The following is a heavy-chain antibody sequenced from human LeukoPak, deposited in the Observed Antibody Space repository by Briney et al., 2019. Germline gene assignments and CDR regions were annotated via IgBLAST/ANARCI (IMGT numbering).Heavy chain of an antibody. D-gene: IGHD1-1*01. CDR3: ARDSLRIQSGTTP. Sequence: SETLSLTCAVSGGSISINDYFWAWIRQSPGKGLEWIGSVSYRGDTYYNPSLQSRVTIPVDTPKNQFSLRLNSVTAADTALYYCARDSLRIQSGTTPWGQGTLVTVSS. CDR1: GGSISINDYF. J-gene: IGHJ5*02. CDR2: VSYRGDT. V-gene: IGHV4-39*07.